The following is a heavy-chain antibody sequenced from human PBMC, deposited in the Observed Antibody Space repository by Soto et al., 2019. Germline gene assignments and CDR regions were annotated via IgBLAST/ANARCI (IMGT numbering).Heavy chain of an antibody. J-gene: IGHJ4*02. CDR1: GGSISSSSYY. Sequence: SETPSLTCTVSGGSISSSSYYWGWIRQPPGKGLEXXXSXYXXXSXXXXPSLKSRVTISVDTSKNQFSLKLSSVTAADTAVYYCARLLLREDYFDYWGQGTLVTVSS. D-gene: IGHD3-22*01. V-gene: IGHV4-39*01. CDR3: ARLLLREDYFDY. CDR2: XYXXXSX.